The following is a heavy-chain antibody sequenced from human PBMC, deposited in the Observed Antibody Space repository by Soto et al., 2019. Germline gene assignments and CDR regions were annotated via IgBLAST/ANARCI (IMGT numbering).Heavy chain of an antibody. CDR3: ARDLDCSSTSCYGEVGAYYYYGMDV. Sequence: SVKVSCKASGGTFSSYAISWVRQAPGQGLEWMGGIIPIFGTANYAQKFQGRVTITADESTSIAYMELSSLRSEDTAVYYCARDLDCSSTSCYGEVGAYYYYGMDVWGQGTTVTVSS. J-gene: IGHJ6*02. V-gene: IGHV1-69*13. CDR2: IIPIFGTA. CDR1: GGTFSSYA. D-gene: IGHD2-2*01.